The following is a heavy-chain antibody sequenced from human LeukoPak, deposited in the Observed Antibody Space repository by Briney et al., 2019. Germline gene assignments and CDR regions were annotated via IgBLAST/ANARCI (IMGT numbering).Heavy chain of an antibody. CDR1: GGTFSSYA. Sequence: SVKVSCRASGGTFSSYAISWVRQAPGQGLEWMGGIIPIFGTANYAQKFQGRVTITADESTSTAYMELSSLRSEDTAVYYCARAPYSSSWFDYWGQGTLVTVSS. D-gene: IGHD6-13*01. V-gene: IGHV1-69*13. CDR3: ARAPYSSSWFDY. CDR2: IIPIFGTA. J-gene: IGHJ4*02.